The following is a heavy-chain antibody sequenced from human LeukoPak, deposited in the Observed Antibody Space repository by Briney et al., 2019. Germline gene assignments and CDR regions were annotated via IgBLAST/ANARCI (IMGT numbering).Heavy chain of an antibody. CDR1: GYSISSGYY. J-gene: IGHJ5*02. Sequence: TSETLSLTCAVSGYSISSGYYWGWIRQPPGKGLEWIGSIYHSGSTYYNPSLKSRVTISVDTSKNQFSLKLGSVTAADTAVYYCARTTYNNYYDSGWFDPWGQGTLVTVSS. D-gene: IGHD3-22*01. V-gene: IGHV4-38-2*01. CDR2: IYHSGST. CDR3: ARTTYNNYYDSGWFDP.